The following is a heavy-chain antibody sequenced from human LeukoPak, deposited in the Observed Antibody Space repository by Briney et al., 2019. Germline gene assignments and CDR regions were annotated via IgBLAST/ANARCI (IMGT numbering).Heavy chain of an antibody. CDR2: IWYDGTKK. CDR1: GFNFSTFG. CDR3: AGAFGSYIDY. J-gene: IGHJ4*02. D-gene: IGHD1-26*01. Sequence: GGSLRLSCAASGFNFSTFGLHWVRQAPGKGLEWVADIWYDGTKKYYADSVKGQFTISRDISMNTLYLQMNSLRAEDTAVYYCAGAFGSYIDYWGQGTLVTVSS. V-gene: IGHV3-33*01.